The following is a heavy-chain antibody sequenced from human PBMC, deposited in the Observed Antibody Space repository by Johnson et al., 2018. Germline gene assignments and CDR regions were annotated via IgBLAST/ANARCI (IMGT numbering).Heavy chain of an antibody. V-gene: IGHV3-30*18. J-gene: IGHJ6*02. D-gene: IGHD6-13*01. CDR2: ISYVGSNK. CDR3: AKDRRKIIAAAGTRYYYYYGMDV. Sequence: QEQLVESGGGVVQPGRSLRLSCAASGFTFSSYGMHWVRQAPGKGLEWVAVISYVGSNKYYADSVKGRFPISRDNSKNPLYLQMNSPRAEDTAVYYGAKDRRKIIAAAGTRYYYYYGMDVWGQGATVTVSS. CDR1: GFTFSSYG.